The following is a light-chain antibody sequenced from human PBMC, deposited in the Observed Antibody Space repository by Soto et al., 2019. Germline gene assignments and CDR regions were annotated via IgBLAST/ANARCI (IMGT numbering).Light chain of an antibody. CDR2: FGS. V-gene: IGKV2-28*01. Sequence: DIVMTQSPLSLPVIPGEPASISCRSSQSLVHSNGYNYLDWYLQRPGQSPQILIYFGSHRASGVPDRFSGSGSGTDFTLKISRVEAEDICIYYCMQALQTPYTFGQGTKVDIK. J-gene: IGKJ2*01. CDR1: QSLVHSNGYNY. CDR3: MQALQTPYT.